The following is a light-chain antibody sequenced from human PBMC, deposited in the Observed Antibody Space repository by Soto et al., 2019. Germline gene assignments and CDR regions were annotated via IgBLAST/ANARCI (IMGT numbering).Light chain of an antibody. Sequence: QSALTQPASVSGSPGQSITVSCTGTTSDVGNYNLVSWYQQHPGKAPKLMIYEVSKRPSGVSDRFSGSKSGNTASLTISGVQAEDEADYYCCSYGGTRTPVLFGRGTKLTVL. J-gene: IGLJ2*01. CDR3: CSYGGTRTPVL. CDR1: TSDVGNYNL. V-gene: IGLV2-23*02. CDR2: EVS.